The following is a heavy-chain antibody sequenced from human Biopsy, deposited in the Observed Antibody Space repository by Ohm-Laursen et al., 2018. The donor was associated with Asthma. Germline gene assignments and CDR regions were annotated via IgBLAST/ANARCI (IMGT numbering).Heavy chain of an antibody. CDR2: IYYSGST. V-gene: IGHV4-31*02. CDR1: GGSINIGDYY. Sequence: SETLSLTWTVSGGSINIGDYYWSWIRQHPVTGLEWIGYIYYSGSTYYNPSLKSRVSISLDTSKNQFSLSLTSVTAADTAVYYCVRGSSSWHHGPFHYYYGLDVWGQGTTATVSS. J-gene: IGHJ6*02. D-gene: IGHD6-13*01. CDR3: VRGSSSWHHGPFHYYYGLDV.